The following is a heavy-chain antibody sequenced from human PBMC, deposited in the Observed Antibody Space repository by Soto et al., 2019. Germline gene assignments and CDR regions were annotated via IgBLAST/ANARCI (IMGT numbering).Heavy chain of an antibody. CDR2: IYYSGST. D-gene: IGHD2-15*01. J-gene: IGHJ5*02. CDR1: GGSISSSSYY. CDR3: ARGIVVVVAATSFDP. V-gene: IGHV4-39*07. Sequence: SETLSLTCTVSGGSISSSSYYWGWIRQPPGKGLEWIGSIYYSGSTYYNPSLKSRVTISVDTSKNQFSLKLSSVTAADTAVYYCARGIVVVVAATSFDPWGQGTLVTVSS.